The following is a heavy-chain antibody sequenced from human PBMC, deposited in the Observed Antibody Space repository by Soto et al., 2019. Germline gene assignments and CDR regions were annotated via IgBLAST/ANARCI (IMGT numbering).Heavy chain of an antibody. J-gene: IGHJ6*02. Sequence: ASVKVSCKASGYTFTSYGISWVRQAPGQGLEWMGWISAYNGNTNYAQKLQGRVTMTTDTSTSTAYMELRSLRSDDTAVYYCARDQGPPYCSSTSCYRRYYYYGMDVWGQGTTVTVSS. V-gene: IGHV1-18*01. CDR1: GYTFTSYG. D-gene: IGHD2-2*01. CDR2: ISAYNGNT. CDR3: ARDQGPPYCSSTSCYRRYYYYGMDV.